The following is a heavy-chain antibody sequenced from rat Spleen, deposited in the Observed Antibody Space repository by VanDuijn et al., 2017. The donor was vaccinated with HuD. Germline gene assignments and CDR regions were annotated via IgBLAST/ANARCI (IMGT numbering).Heavy chain of an antibody. CDR2: IIYDDSRT. J-gene: IGHJ2*01. D-gene: IGHD1-11*01. V-gene: IGHV5S10*01. CDR3: ATRDGGYPY. CDR1: GFTFSDYN. Sequence: EVQLVESGGDLVQPGRSLKLSCAASGFTFSDYNMAWVRQAPKKGLEWVATIIYDDSRTYYRDSVKGRFTISRDNAKSTLYLQMDSLRSEDTATYYCATRDGGYPYWGQGVMVTVSS.